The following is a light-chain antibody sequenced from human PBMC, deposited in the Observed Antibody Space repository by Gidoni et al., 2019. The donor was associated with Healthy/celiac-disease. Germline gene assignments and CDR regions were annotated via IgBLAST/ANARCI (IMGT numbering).Light chain of an antibody. Sequence: DIQMTQSPSCLYASVGDRVTITCRASQSISSYLNWYQQKPGKAPKLLIYAASSLQSGVPSRFSGSGSGTDFTLTICSLQPEDFATYDCQQSYSIPFTFGQGTRLEIK. V-gene: IGKV1-39*01. J-gene: IGKJ5*01. CDR1: QSISSY. CDR3: QQSYSIPFT. CDR2: AAS.